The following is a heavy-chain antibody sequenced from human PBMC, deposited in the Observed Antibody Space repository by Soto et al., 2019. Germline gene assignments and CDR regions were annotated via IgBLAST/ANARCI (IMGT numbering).Heavy chain of an antibody. CDR2: IIPIFGTA. Sequence: QVQLVQSGAEVKKPGASVKVSCKASGYTFTGYYMHWVRQAPGQGLEWMGGIIPIFGTANYAQKFQGRVTITADESTSTAYMELSSLRSEDTAVYYCARTIMITFGGFYLRTEYFQHWGQGTLVTVSS. D-gene: IGHD3-16*01. J-gene: IGHJ1*01. CDR1: GYTFTGYY. V-gene: IGHV1-69*01. CDR3: ARTIMITFGGFYLRTEYFQH.